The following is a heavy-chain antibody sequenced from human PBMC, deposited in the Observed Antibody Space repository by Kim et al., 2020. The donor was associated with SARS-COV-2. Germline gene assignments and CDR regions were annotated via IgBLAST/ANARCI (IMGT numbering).Heavy chain of an antibody. CDR2: ISGSGAST. Sequence: GSLRLSCAASGFSFSSYAMNWVRQAPGKGLEWVLSISGSGASTHYVDTVKGRFTISRDNSKNTVSLQMNSLRSDDTAVYYCAKDSSTGFGMDVWGQGTTVTVSS. V-gene: IGHV3-23*01. D-gene: IGHD1-1*01. CDR1: GFSFSSYA. CDR3: AKDSSTGFGMDV. J-gene: IGHJ6*02.